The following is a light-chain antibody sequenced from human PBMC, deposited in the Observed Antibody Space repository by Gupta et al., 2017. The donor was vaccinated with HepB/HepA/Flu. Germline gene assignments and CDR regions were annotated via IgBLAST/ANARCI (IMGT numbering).Light chain of an antibody. Sequence: DIVMTQTPLTLSVTPGQPASISCKSTQSLLHSDGKTYLYWYLQKADPPPQLLILEVSNRVAGVPDRFSGRGSGTDFTLKISRVEADDVGVYYCEQRIHLPSTFGHGTKVDIK. V-gene: IGKV2D-29*01. CDR3: EQRIHLPST. CDR2: EVS. CDR1: QSLLHSDGKTY. J-gene: IGKJ3*01.